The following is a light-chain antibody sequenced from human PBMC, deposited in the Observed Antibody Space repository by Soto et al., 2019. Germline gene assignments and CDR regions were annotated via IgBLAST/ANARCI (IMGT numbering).Light chain of an antibody. V-gene: IGLV2-14*01. CDR3: SSYTSSTTYV. CDR1: SSDVGGHDY. Sequence: ALTQPASVSGSPGQSITISCTGTSSDVGGHDYVSWYQQHPGKAPKLMIYEVNNRPSGVSSRFSGSKSGNTASLTISGLQAEDEADYYCSSYTSSTTYVFGTGTKVTVL. J-gene: IGLJ1*01. CDR2: EVN.